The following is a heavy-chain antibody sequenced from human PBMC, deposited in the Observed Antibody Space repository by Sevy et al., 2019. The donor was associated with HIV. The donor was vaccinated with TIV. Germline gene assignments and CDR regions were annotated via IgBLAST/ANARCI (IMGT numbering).Heavy chain of an antibody. CDR2: IYYSGST. CDR3: ARGSMNYGDQRCAFDI. Sequence: SETLSLTCTVSGGSISSYYWSWIRKPPGKGLEWIGYIYYSGSTNYNPSLKSRVTISVDTSKNQFSLKLSSVTAADTAVYCCARGSMNYGDQRCAFDIWGQGTMVNVSS. V-gene: IGHV4-59*13. J-gene: IGHJ3*02. D-gene: IGHD4-17*01. CDR1: GGSISSYY.